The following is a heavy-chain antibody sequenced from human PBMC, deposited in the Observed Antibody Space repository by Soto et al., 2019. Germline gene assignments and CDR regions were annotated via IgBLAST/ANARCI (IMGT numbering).Heavy chain of an antibody. CDR2: ISGSGSTI. V-gene: IGHV3-48*03. D-gene: IGHD1-26*01. CDR3: AREDHSGSFYGAFDM. Sequence: SLRRSCAVSGFTFSSFAMNWVRQAPGKVLEWVSYISGSGSTIYYADSVKGRFTIFRDNAKNSLYLQVNSLRAEDTAVYYCAREDHSGSFYGAFDMWGQGTLLTV. J-gene: IGHJ3*02. CDR1: GFTFSSFA.